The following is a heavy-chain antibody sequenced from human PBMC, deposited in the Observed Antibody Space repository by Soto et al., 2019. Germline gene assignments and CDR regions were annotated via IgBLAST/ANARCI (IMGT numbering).Heavy chain of an antibody. CDR1: GDSITRRDYY. Sequence: SETLSLTCTVSGDSITRRDYYWTWIRQYPGKGLEWIGYIHHSGAAHYNPSLKSRLTISVDTSRNQFSLKLTSVTAADTAVYYCSRAIGGNTWNPNWFDSLGQGTKVTVS. V-gene: IGHV4-31*03. CDR2: IHHSGAA. J-gene: IGHJ5*01. CDR3: SRAIGGNTWNPNWFDS. D-gene: IGHD1-20*01.